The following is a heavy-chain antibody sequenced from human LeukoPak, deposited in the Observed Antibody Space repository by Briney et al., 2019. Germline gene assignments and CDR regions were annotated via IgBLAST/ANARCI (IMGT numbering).Heavy chain of an antibody. V-gene: IGHV4-59*01. CDR1: GGSISSYF. D-gene: IGHD1-26*01. Sequence: SETLSLTCTVSGGSISSYFWSWIRQPPGKGLEWIGYIYCSGSTNYNPSLKSRVTISVDTSKNQFSLKLSSVTAADTAVYYCARDKGIVGAQGIWGQGTMVTVSS. CDR3: ARDKGIVGAQGI. CDR2: IYCSGST. J-gene: IGHJ3*02.